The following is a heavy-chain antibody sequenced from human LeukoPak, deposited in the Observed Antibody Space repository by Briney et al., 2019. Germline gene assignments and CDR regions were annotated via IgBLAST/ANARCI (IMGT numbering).Heavy chain of an antibody. Sequence: PGGSLTLSCAASGFTFSSYAMHWVRQAPGKGLEWVAVILHDGSNKQYADSVKGRFTISRDNSKNTLYLQINSLRAEDTAVYYCATLSGDSDGYDYWGLGSLVSVSS. D-gene: IGHD5-24*01. V-gene: IGHV3-30*03. CDR1: GFTFSSYA. CDR3: ATLSGDSDGYDY. J-gene: IGHJ4*02. CDR2: ILHDGSNK.